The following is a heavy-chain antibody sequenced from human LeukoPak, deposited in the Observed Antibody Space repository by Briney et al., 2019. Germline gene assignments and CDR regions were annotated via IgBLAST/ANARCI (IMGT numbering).Heavy chain of an antibody. V-gene: IGHV3-23*01. CDR1: GFTFSSYA. D-gene: IGHD1/OR15-1a*01. CDR2: ISGSGGST. J-gene: IGHJ6*03. Sequence: GGSLRLSCAASGFTFSSYAMSWVRQAPGKGLEWVSAISGSGGSTYYADSVKGRFTFSRDNSKNTLYLQMNSLRAEDTAVYYCASSTYGTSLTYYYMDVWGKGTTVTVSS. CDR3: ASSTYGTSLTYYYMDV.